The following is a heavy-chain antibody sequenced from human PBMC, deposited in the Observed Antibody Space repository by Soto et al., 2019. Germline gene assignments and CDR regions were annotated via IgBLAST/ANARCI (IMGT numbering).Heavy chain of an antibody. CDR3: SILYCFCCNCPPYYGIYV. Sequence: ASVKGSWKASGYTLTSYGMHWVRQAPGQRLEWMGWINAGNGNTKYSQKFQGRVTITRDTSASTAYMELSSLRSEDTAVYYCSILYCFCCNCPPYYGIYVWAQGTTVTVSS. V-gene: IGHV1-3*01. J-gene: IGHJ6*02. CDR1: GYTLTSYG. CDR2: INAGNGNT. D-gene: IGHD1-20*01.